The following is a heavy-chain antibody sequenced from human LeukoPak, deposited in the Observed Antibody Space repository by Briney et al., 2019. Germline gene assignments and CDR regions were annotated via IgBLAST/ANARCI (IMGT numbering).Heavy chain of an antibody. J-gene: IGHJ4*02. CDR2: ISSSSSYI. D-gene: IGHD5-18*01. Sequence: PGGSLRLSCAASGFTFSSYSMNRVRQAPGKGLEWVSSISSSSSYIYYADSVKGRFTISRDNAKNSLYLQMNSLRAEDTAVYYCASIRRGYSYGSFDYWGQGTLVTVSS. V-gene: IGHV3-21*01. CDR1: GFTFSSYS. CDR3: ASIRRGYSYGSFDY.